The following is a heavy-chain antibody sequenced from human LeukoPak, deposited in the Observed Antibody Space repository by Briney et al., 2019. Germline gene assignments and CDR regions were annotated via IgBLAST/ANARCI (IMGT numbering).Heavy chain of an antibody. CDR2: IYYSGST. J-gene: IGHJ5*02. D-gene: IGHD3-3*01. V-gene: IGHV4-59*01. Sequence: SETLSPTCTVSGGSISSYYWSWIRQPPGKGLEWIGYIYYSGSTNYNPSLKSRVTISVDTSKNQFSLTLSSVTAADTAVYYCARAGTGDYDFWSGYYKGRWFDPWGQGTLVTVSS. CDR3: ARAGTGDYDFWSGYYKGRWFDP. CDR1: GGSISSYY.